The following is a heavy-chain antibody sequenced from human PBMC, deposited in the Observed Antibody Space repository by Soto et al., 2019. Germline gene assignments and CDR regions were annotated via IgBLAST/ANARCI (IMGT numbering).Heavy chain of an antibody. J-gene: IGHJ4*02. V-gene: IGHV1-69*13. CDR3: ARTGYCSDGSCLLAIFDY. Sequence: GASVKVSCKASGGTFSSYAISWVRQAPGQGLEWMGGIIPIFGTANYAQKFQGRVTITADESTSTAYMELSSLRSEDTAVYYCARTGYCSDGSCLLAIFDYWGQGTLVTVSS. D-gene: IGHD2-15*01. CDR2: IIPIFGTA. CDR1: GGTFSSYA.